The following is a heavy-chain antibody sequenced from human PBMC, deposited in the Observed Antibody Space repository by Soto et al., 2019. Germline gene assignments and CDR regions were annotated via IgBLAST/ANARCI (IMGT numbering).Heavy chain of an antibody. CDR3: ARVVVAATIIYGYYYCMDV. Sequence: QVQLVQSGAEVKKPGASVKVSCKASGYTFTSYGISWLRQAPGQGLEWMGWISAYNGNANYAQKLQGRVTMTTDTSTSTAYMELRSLRSDDPAVYYCARVVVAATIIYGYYYCMDVWGQGTTVTVSS. J-gene: IGHJ6*02. D-gene: IGHD2-15*01. CDR1: GYTFTSYG. CDR2: ISAYNGNA. V-gene: IGHV1-18*04.